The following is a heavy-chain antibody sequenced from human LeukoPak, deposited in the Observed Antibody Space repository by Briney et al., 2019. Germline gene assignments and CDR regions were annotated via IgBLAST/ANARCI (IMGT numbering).Heavy chain of an antibody. CDR1: GGSISSYY. Sequence: PSETLSLTCTVSGGSISSYYWSWIRQPPGKGLEWIGYIYYSGSTYYNPSLKSRVTISVDTSKNQFSLKLSSVTAADTAVYYCARDNGLYYSQRAEAFDIWGQGTMVTVSS. D-gene: IGHD3-10*01. V-gene: IGHV4-30-4*01. J-gene: IGHJ3*02. CDR3: ARDNGLYYSQRAEAFDI. CDR2: IYYSGST.